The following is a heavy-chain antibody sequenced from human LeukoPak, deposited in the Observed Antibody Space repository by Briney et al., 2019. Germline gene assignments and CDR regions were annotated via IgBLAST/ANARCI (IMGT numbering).Heavy chain of an antibody. J-gene: IGHJ5*02. Sequence: SETLSPTCTVSGGSMSSSNWWSWVRQPPGKGLEWIGEIYHSGSTNYNPSLKSRVTISVDKSRNQFSLKLRFVTAADTAVYYCARSEDYASNWYGNWGQGTLVTISS. CDR1: GGSMSSSNW. V-gene: IGHV4-4*02. CDR3: ARSEDYASNWYGN. CDR2: IYHSGST. D-gene: IGHD2-2*01.